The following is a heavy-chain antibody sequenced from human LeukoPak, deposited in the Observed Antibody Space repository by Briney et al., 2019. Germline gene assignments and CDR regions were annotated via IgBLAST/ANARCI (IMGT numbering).Heavy chain of an antibody. CDR2: INHTGST. D-gene: IGHD4-23*01. Sequence: PSETLSLTCAVYGGSFSAYYWTWIRQPPGKGLEWIGDINHTGSTNYNPSLKSRVTISVDTSKNQFSLKLSSVTAADMAMFYCARGQFYGGRRPIDSWGRGTLVTVSS. CDR3: ARGQFYGGRRPIDS. CDR1: GGSFSAYY. J-gene: IGHJ5*01. V-gene: IGHV4-34*01.